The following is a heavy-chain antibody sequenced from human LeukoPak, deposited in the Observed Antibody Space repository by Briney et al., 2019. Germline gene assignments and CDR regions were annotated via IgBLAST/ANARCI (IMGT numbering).Heavy chain of an antibody. D-gene: IGHD3-10*01. J-gene: IGHJ3*02. V-gene: IGHV3-53*01. CDR1: GFTVSSNY. Sequence: GGSLRLSCAASGFTVSSNYMNWGRQARGKGLEWVSVIYSDGNTDYADSVEGRLTITSDNSKNTLYLQMNSLRAEDTAVYYCARDRRLLYFGELFHDAFDIWGQGTMVAVSS. CDR3: ARDRRLLYFGELFHDAFDI. CDR2: IYSDGNT.